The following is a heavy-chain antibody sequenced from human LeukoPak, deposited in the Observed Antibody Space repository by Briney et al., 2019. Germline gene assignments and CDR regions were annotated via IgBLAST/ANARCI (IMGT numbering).Heavy chain of an antibody. CDR2: INPNSGGT. J-gene: IGHJ5*02. CDR1: GYTFTGYY. V-gene: IGHV1-2*02. D-gene: IGHD2-2*03. Sequence: ASVKVSCKASGYTFTGYYMHWVRQAPGQGLEWMGWINPNSGGTNYAQKFQGRVTMTRDTSISTAYMELSRLRSDDTAVYYCARDLGYCSSTSCRNWLDPWGQGTLVTVSS. CDR3: ARDLGYCSSTSCRNWLDP.